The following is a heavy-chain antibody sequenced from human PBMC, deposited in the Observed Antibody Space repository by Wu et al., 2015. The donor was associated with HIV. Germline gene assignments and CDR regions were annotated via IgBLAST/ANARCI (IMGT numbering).Heavy chain of an antibody. J-gene: IGHJ5*02. CDR1: GYTFTSYD. CDR2: MDPNSGNT. V-gene: IGHV1-8*01. D-gene: IGHD2-21*02. CDR3: ARGLVVVTANNWFRPR. Sequence: QVQLVQSGAEVKKPGASVKVSCKASGYTFTSYDINWVRQATGQGLEWMGWMDPNSGNTGYAQKFQGRVTMTRNTSISTAYMELSSLRSEDTAVYYCARGLVVVTANNWFRPRGAREPWSPSPQ.